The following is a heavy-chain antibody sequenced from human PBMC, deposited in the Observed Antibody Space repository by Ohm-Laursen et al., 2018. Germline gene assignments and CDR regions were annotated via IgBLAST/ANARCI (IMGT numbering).Heavy chain of an antibody. Sequence: SETLSLTCTVSGGSISSYYWGWIRQPPGKGLEWIGTIYHSGSTYYNPSLKSRVTISVDTSKNQFSLKLSSVTAADTAVYYCARGPNKIFGVVIDDNWFDPWGQGTLVTVSS. CDR1: GGSISSYY. CDR3: ARGPNKIFGVVIDDNWFDP. CDR2: IYHSGST. V-gene: IGHV4-59*01. D-gene: IGHD3-3*01. J-gene: IGHJ5*02.